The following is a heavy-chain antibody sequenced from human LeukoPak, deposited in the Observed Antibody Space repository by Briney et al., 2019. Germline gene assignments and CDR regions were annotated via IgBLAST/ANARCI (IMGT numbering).Heavy chain of an antibody. V-gene: IGHV1-24*01. CDR2: FDPEDGET. D-gene: IGHD6-19*01. J-gene: IGHJ3*02. CDR3: ARDLRAVAADDAFDI. Sequence: GASVKVSCKVSGYTLTELSMHWVRQAPGKGLEWMGGFDPEDGETIYAQKFQGRVTMTEDTSTDTAYMELSSLRSDDTAVYYCARDLRAVAADDAFDIWGQGTMVTVSS. CDR1: GYTLTELS.